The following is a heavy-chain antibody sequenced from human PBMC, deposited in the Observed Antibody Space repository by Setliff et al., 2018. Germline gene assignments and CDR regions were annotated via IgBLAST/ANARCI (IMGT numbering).Heavy chain of an antibody. CDR3: ARDVFPYHYEGAFDI. V-gene: IGHV1-46*01. D-gene: IGHD3-22*01. J-gene: IGHJ3*02. CDR2: INPSSGRT. CDR1: GYTFTSHY. Sequence: ASLKVSCKASGYTFTSHYMHWVRQAPGLGLEWMGTINPSSGRTSYAQKFQGRVTTTRDTSTSTVYMDMSSLRSEDTAVYYCARDVFPYHYEGAFDIWGQGTMVTVSS.